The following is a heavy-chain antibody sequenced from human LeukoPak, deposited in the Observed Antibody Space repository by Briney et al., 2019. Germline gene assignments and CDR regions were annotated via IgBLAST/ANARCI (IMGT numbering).Heavy chain of an antibody. J-gene: IGHJ6*02. Sequence: SSETLSLTCSVSGYSISSGYYWGWIRQAPGKGLEWIGSIYHSGSTYDNPSLKSRVTMSVATSMNQFSLKLSSVTAADTAVYYCARGLESSGYYYYYYGMDVWGQGTTVTVSS. V-gene: IGHV4-38-2*02. CDR2: IYHSGST. D-gene: IGHD3-22*01. CDR3: ARGLESSGYYYYYYGMDV. CDR1: GYSISSGYY.